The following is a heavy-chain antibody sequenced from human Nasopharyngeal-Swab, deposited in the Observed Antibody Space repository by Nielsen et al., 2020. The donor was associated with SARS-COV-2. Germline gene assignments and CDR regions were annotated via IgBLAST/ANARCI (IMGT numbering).Heavy chain of an antibody. J-gene: IGHJ3*02. CDR1: GFTFSDYY. Sequence: SLKISCAASGFTFSDYYMSWIRQAPGKGLEWVSYISSSGSTIYYADSVKGRFTISRDNAKNSLYLQMNSLRAEDTAVYYCARAVITIHAFDIWGQGTMVTVSS. CDR2: ISSSGSTI. CDR3: ARAVITIHAFDI. D-gene: IGHD2-21*01. V-gene: IGHV3-11*01.